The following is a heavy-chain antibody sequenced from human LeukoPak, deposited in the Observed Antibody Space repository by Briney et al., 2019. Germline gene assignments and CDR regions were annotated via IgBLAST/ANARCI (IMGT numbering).Heavy chain of an antibody. D-gene: IGHD3-16*01. Sequence: ASVKVSCKASGYTFTSYYMHWVRQAPGQGPGWMGIINPSDGSTTYAQKFQGRVTMTRDTSTSTVYMELSSLRSEDTALYYCARHQGAGEYPFDYWGQGTLVTVSS. CDR1: GYTFTSYY. V-gene: IGHV1-46*01. J-gene: IGHJ4*02. CDR2: INPSDGST. CDR3: ARHQGAGEYPFDY.